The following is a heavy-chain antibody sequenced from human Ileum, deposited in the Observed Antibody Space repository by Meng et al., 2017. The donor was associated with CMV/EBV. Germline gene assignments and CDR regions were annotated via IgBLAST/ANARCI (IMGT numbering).Heavy chain of an antibody. CDR1: EFIFSSFG. CDR2: ITYDGTNQ. CDR3: AKTLYGGKDY. Sequence: GGSLRLSCTASEFIFSSFGMHWVRQAPGKGLEWVAFITYDGTNQIYADSVKGRFTISRDNSKNTLYLQMNSLRAEDTAVYYCAKTLYGGKDYWGQGTGVTGSS. D-gene: IGHD4-23*01. V-gene: IGHV3-30*02. J-gene: IGHJ4*02.